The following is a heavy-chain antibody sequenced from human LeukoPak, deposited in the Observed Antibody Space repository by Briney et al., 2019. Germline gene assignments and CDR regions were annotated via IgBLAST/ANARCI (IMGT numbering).Heavy chain of an antibody. J-gene: IGHJ5*02. V-gene: IGHV4-34*01. CDR2: INHSGST. D-gene: IGHD3-3*01. Sequence: SEALSLTCAVYGGSFSGYYWSWIRQPPGKGLEWIGEINHSGSTNYNPSLKSRVTISVDTSKNQFSLKLSSVTAADTAVYYCARRSILGANWFDPWGQGTLVTVSS. CDR1: GGSFSGYY. CDR3: ARRSILGANWFDP.